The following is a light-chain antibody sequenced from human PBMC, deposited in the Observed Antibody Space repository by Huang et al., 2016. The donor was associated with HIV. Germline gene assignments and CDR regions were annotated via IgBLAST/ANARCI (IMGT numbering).Light chain of an antibody. Sequence: DIQMTQSPSSLSASVGDRVNITCRASQSISSYLNWYQQKPGKAPNLLIYTASSLQSGVPSRFSGSGSGTDFTLTISSLQIEDSATYYCQQSYSTQITFGGGTKVEIK. V-gene: IGKV1-39*01. CDR2: TAS. CDR1: QSISSY. CDR3: QQSYSTQIT. J-gene: IGKJ4*01.